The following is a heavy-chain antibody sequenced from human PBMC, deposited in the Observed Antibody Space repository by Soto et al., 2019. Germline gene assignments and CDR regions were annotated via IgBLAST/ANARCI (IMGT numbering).Heavy chain of an antibody. V-gene: IGHV5-51*04. J-gene: IGHJ6*02. Sequence: GESLKISCKGSGYSFTSYWIGWVRQMPGKGLEWMGIIYPGDSDTRYSPSFQGQVTISADKPISTAYLQWSSLKASDTAMYYCAAPSRYYYYGMDVWGQGTTVTVSS. CDR1: GYSFTSYW. CDR3: AAPSRYYYYGMDV. CDR2: IYPGDSDT.